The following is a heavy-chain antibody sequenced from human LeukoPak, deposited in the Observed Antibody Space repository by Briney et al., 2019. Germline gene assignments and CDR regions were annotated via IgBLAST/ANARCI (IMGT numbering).Heavy chain of an antibody. CDR2: MNPNSGNT. D-gene: IGHD4-17*01. J-gene: IGHJ6*02. CDR1: GYTFTSYD. V-gene: IGHV1-8*01. CDR3: ARGHYGDYVLPGLYYYYGMDV. Sequence: ASVKVSCKASGYTFTSYDINWVRQATGQGLEWMGWMNPNSGNTGYAQKFQGRVTMTRNTSISTAYMGLSSLRSEDTAVYYCARGHYGDYVLPGLYYYYGMDVWGQGTTVTVSS.